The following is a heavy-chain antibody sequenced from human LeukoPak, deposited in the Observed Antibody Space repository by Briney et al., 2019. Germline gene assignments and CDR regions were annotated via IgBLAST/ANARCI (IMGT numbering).Heavy chain of an antibody. J-gene: IGHJ4*02. CDR3: AKDGCGVLDY. CDR2: ISGSGGST. CDR1: GFTFSNHV. D-gene: IGHD2-8*01. V-gene: IGHV3-23*01. Sequence: GGTLRLSCAASGFTFSNHVMSWVRQAPGKGLEWVSDISGSGGSTHYADSVKGRFTISRENSQNTLYLQMNSLRAEDTAVYYCAKDGCGVLDYWGQGTLVTVSS.